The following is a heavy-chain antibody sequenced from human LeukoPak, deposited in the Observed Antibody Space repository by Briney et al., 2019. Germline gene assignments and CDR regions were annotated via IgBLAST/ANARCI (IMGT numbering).Heavy chain of an antibody. D-gene: IGHD1-26*01. CDR3: ATELPGYWYFDL. J-gene: IGHJ2*01. CDR1: GFTFDDYA. Sequence: GGSLRLSCAASGFTFDDYAMHWVRQAPGKGLEWVSGISWNSGSIGYADSVKGRFTISRDNAKNSLYLQMNSLRAEDTALYYCATELPGYWYFDLWGRGTLVTVSS. CDR2: ISWNSGSI. V-gene: IGHV3-9*01.